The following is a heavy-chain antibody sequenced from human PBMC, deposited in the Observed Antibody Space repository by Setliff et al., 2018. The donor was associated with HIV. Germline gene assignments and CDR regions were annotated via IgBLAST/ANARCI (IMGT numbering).Heavy chain of an antibody. D-gene: IGHD3-9*01. CDR1: GYKFTGHH. CDR2: INPNMGDT. Sequence: GASVKVSCKASGYKFTGHHIQWMRQAPGQGLEWMGRINPNMGDTQYAQKFQGRIIMTRDTSINTVYMELSSLTSDDTALYYCARQDIPTGYYLFDYWGRGTLVTVSS. V-gene: IGHV1-2*06. J-gene: IGHJ4*02. CDR3: ARQDIPTGYYLFDY.